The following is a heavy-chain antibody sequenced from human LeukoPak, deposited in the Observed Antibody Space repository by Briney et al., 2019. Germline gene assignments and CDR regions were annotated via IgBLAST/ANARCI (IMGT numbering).Heavy chain of an antibody. CDR3: SRGYDVLTGSFDY. Sequence: PGGSLRLSCAASGFTFDDFGMSWVRQAPWKGLEWVSGINWNSDITVYADSVKGRFTISRDNAKNSLYLQMNSLRDEDTALYYCSRGYDVLTGSFDYWGQGTLVTVSS. CDR1: GFTFDDFG. V-gene: IGHV3-20*04. J-gene: IGHJ4*02. D-gene: IGHD3-9*01. CDR2: INWNSDIT.